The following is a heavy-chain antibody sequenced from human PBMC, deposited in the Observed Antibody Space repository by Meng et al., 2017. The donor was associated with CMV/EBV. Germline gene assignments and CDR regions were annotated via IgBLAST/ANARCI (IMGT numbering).Heavy chain of an antibody. CDR3: ATATGYYYGMDV. CDR1: GYTLTELS. CDR2: FDPEDGET. J-gene: IGHJ6*02. V-gene: IGHV1-24*01. Sequence: ASVKVSFKVSGYTLTELSMHWVRQAPGKGLEWMGGFDPEDGETIYAQKFQGRVTMTEDTSTDTAYMELSSLRSEDAAVDYCATATGYYYGMDVWGQGTTVTVSS.